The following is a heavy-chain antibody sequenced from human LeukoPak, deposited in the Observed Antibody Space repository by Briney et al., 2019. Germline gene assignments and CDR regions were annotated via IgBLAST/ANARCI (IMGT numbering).Heavy chain of an antibody. CDR1: GYTLTSYY. CDR3: ARVGATYAFDI. V-gene: IGHV1-46*01. Sequence: ASVKVSCKASGYTLTSYYMHWVRQAPGQGLEWMGIINPSGGSTSNAQKFQGRVTMTRDMSTSTVYMELSSLRSEDTAVYYCARVGATYAFDIWGQGTMVTVSS. D-gene: IGHD1-26*01. J-gene: IGHJ3*02. CDR2: INPSGGST.